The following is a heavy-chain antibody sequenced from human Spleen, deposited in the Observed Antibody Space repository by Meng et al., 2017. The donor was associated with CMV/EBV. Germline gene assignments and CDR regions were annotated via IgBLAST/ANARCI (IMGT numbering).Heavy chain of an antibody. CDR3: ARDFTSIMVTLGGVDPPDY. J-gene: IGHJ4*02. CDR2: NDASSGGT. CDR1: TGDN. Sequence: TGDNSSWVRQAPGQGLEWIGWNDASSGGTNYAQNIHSRVTMARDTSISTTYVELSSLRCDDTAVYYCARDFTSIMVTLGGVDPPDYWGQGTLVTVSS. D-gene: IGHD3-16*01. V-gene: IGHV1-2*02.